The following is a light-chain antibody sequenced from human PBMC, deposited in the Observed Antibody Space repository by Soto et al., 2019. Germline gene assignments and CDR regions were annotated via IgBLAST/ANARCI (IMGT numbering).Light chain of an antibody. Sequence: ALQMTQSPSSLSASVGDRVTITCRASQDIRTELGWYQQKPGKAPKLLIYGATTLQSGVPSRFSGSGSGTHFTLTISGPQPEDFTTYYCLQDYNYPRTFGQGTKVEVK. CDR3: LQDYNYPRT. CDR1: QDIRTE. J-gene: IGKJ1*01. V-gene: IGKV1-6*01. CDR2: GAT.